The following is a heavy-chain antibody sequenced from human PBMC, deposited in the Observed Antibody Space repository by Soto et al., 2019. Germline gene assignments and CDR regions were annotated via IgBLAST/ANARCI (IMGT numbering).Heavy chain of an antibody. CDR1: GFSISRYD. J-gene: IGHJ6*02. V-gene: IGHV3-23*01. CDR2: VSDDGFTT. CDR3: AKGPIVGANYKFYDMDV. Sequence: GGSLRLSCAASGFSISRYDMTWVRQAPGKGLEWVSSVSDDGFTTHYADSVKGRFTISRDNSKNTLSLQMNSLRVEDTAVYHCAKGPIVGANYKFYDMDVWGQGTTVTVSS. D-gene: IGHD1-26*01.